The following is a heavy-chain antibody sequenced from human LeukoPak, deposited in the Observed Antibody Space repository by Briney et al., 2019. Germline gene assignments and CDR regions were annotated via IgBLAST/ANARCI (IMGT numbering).Heavy chain of an antibody. CDR2: INHSGST. J-gene: IGHJ4*02. Sequence: PSETLSLTCAVYGGSFSGYYWSWIRQPPGKGLEWIGEINHSGSTNYNPSLKSRVTISVDTSKNQFSLKLSSVTAADTAVYYCARQLYYYDSSGYYWFDYWGQGTSVTVSS. CDR3: ARQLYYYDSSGYYWFDY. CDR1: GGSFSGYY. V-gene: IGHV4-34*01. D-gene: IGHD3-22*01.